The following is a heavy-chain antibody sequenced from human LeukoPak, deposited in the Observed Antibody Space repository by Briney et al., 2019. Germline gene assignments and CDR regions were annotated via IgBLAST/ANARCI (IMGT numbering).Heavy chain of an antibody. J-gene: IGHJ4*02. V-gene: IGHV3-33*01. D-gene: IGHD3-16*01. CDR3: ATQGGY. CDR2: IWYDGSND. Sequence: GRSLRLSCAASGVILRSYGMHWGGQAPGKGLEWVAVIWYDGSNDNYADSVKGRFTISRDNSKNTLYLQMNSLRAEDTAVYYCATQGGYWGQGTLVTVSS. CDR1: GVILRSYG.